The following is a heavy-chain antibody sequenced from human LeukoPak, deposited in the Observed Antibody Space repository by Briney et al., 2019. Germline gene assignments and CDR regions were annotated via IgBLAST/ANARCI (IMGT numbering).Heavy chain of an antibody. J-gene: IGHJ3*02. CDR3: ARVFSELLWFGRLYVDAFDI. CDR2: ISAYNGNT. CDR1: GYTFTSYG. V-gene: IGHV1-18*01. Sequence: ASVKVSCKASGYTFTSYGISWVRQAPGQGLEWMGWISAYNGNTNYAQKLQGRVTMTTDTYTSKAYMELRSMRSDDTAVYYCARVFSELLWFGRLYVDAFDIWGQGTMVTVSS. D-gene: IGHD3-10*01.